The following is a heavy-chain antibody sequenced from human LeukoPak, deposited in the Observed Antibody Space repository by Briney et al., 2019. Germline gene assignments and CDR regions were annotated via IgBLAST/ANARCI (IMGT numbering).Heavy chain of an antibody. CDR1: GGSISSGDYY. CDR3: ARGSLAAAGNDFDY. Sequence: SQTLSLTCTVSGGSISSGDYYWSWIRQPPGKGLEWIGEINHSGSTNYNPSLKSRVTISVDTSKNQFSLKLSSVTAADTAVYYCARGSLAAAGNDFDYWGQGTLVTVSS. CDR2: INHSGST. V-gene: IGHV4-30-4*08. J-gene: IGHJ4*02. D-gene: IGHD6-13*01.